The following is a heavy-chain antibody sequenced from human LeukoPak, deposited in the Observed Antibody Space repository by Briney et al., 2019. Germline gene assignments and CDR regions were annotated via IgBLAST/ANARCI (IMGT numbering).Heavy chain of an antibody. V-gene: IGHV3-23*01. CDR2: ISGSGGST. J-gene: IGHJ4*02. Sequence: GGSLRLSCAASGFTFSSYAMSWVRQAPGKGLEWVSAISGSGGSTYYADSVKGRFTISRDNSKNTLYLQMNSLRAEDTAVYYCASPSKRGIAAASGYYWGQGTLVTVSS. CDR3: ASPSKRGIAAASGYY. D-gene: IGHD6-25*01. CDR1: GFTFSSYA.